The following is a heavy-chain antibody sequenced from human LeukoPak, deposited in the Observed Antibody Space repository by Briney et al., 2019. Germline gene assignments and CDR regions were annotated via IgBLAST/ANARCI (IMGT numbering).Heavy chain of an antibody. CDR2: IKPDGSET. CDR1: GFTFSNYW. V-gene: IGHV3-7*03. CDR3: AKDREYDDSCDYSG. D-gene: IGHD3-22*01. J-gene: IGHJ4*02. Sequence: GGSLRLSCAASGFTFSNYWMSWVRQAPEKGLEWVANIKPDGSETYSVDSVKGRFTISRDNAKNSLYLQMNSLRAEDTAVYYCAKDREYDDSCDYSGWGQGTLVTVSS.